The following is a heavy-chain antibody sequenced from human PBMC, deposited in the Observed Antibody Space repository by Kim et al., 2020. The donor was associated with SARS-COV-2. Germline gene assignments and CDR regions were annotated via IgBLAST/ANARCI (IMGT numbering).Heavy chain of an antibody. D-gene: IGHD6-19*01. CDR3: ARSSRRNGSSGWYGMTRYYYGMDV. J-gene: IGHJ6*02. Sequence: ASVKVSCKASGYTFTSYYMHWVRQAPGQGLEWMGIINPSGGSTSYAQKFQGRVTMTRDTSTSTVYMELSSLRSEDTAVYYCARSSRRNGSSGWYGMTRYYYGMDVWGQGTTVTVSS. CDR1: GYTFTSYY. V-gene: IGHV1-46*01. CDR2: INPSGGST.